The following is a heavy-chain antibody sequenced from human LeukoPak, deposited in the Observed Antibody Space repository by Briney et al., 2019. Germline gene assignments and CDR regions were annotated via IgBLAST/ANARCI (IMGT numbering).Heavy chain of an antibody. J-gene: IGHJ6*02. V-gene: IGHV3-21*01. D-gene: IGHD6-13*01. CDR2: ISSSSSYI. CDR1: GFTFSSYS. CDR3: ARDSSSFFGDYYYGMDV. Sequence: GGSLRLSCAASGFTFSSYSMNWVRQAPGKGLEWVSSISSSSSYIYYADSVKGRFTISRDNAKNSLYLQMNSLRAEDTAVYYCARDSSSFFGDYYYGMDVWGQGTTVTVSS.